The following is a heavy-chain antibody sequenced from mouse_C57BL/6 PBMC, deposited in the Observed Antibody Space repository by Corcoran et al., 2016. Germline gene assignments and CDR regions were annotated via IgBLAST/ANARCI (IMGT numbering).Heavy chain of an antibody. CDR3: ARPLYDYVCAY. J-gene: IGHJ3*01. CDR2: INPNNGGT. D-gene: IGHD2-4*01. Sequence: EVQLQQSGPELVQPGASVKISCKASGYTFTDYYMNWVKQSHGKGLEWIGDINPNNGGTSYNQKFKGKDTLHVDKSSSTAYIELRSLTSDDSAVYYCARPLYDYVCAYGCQGTLVTVSA. CDR1: GYTFTDYY. V-gene: IGHV1-26*01.